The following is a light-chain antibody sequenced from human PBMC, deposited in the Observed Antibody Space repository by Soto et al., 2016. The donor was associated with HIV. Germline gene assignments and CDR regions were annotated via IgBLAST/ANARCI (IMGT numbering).Light chain of an antibody. CDR3: QHYNSHPWT. J-gene: IGKJ1*01. CDR1: QSISSW. V-gene: IGKV1-5*03. Sequence: DIQMTQSPSTLSASVGDRVTITCRASQSISSWLAWYQQKPGKPPKLLISKASRLEDGVPSYFTGSGYGTEFTLTITSLQPDDSATYYCQHYNSHPWTFGQGTKVEI. CDR2: KAS.